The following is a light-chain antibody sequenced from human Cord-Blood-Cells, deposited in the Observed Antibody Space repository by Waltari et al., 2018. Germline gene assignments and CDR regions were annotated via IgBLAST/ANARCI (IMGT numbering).Light chain of an antibody. CDR3: QQLNSYPRT. CDR2: AAS. J-gene: IGKJ4*01. CDR1: VGISSY. V-gene: IGKV1-9*01. Sequence: DIQLTQSPSFLSASVGARVTITCRASVGISSYLSWYQQKPRKAPKLLIYAASTLQSGVPSSFTGSGSGTEFTLTFSSLQPEEFATYYCQQLNSYPRTFGGGTKEEIK.